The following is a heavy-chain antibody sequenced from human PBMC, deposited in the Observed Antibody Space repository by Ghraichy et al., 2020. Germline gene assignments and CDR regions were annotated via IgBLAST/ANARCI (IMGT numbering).Heavy chain of an antibody. J-gene: IGHJ3*02. CDR1: GGSISSSSYY. D-gene: IGHD7-27*01. CDR3: ARLSRGTNWGERDAFDI. Sequence: ETLSLTCTVSGGSISSSSYYWGWIRQPPGKGLEWIGNLYYSGSTSYNPSLRSRVTISVDTSKNQFSLKLSSVTAADTAVYFCARLSRGTNWGERDAFDIWGQGTMVTVSS. CDR2: LYYSGST. V-gene: IGHV4-39*01.